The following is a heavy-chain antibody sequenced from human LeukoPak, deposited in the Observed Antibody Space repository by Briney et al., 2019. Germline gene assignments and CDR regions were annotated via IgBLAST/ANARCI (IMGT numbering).Heavy chain of an antibody. D-gene: IGHD6-19*01. CDR3: ARAEQWLPLDY. CDR1: GVSMSRSY. CDR2: ISYSGRT. V-gene: IGHV4-59*01. J-gene: IGHJ4*02. Sequence: PSETLSLTCAVSGVSMSRSYWSWIRQPPGKRLEWIAYISYSGRTHYNPSLESRVTISLDTSKNQVSLQLTSVTAADTAVYYCARAEQWLPLDYWGQGTLVIVSS.